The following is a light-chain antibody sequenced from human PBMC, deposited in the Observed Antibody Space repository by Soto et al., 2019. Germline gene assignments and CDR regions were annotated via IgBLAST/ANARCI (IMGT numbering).Light chain of an antibody. CDR2: GAS. V-gene: IGKV3-15*01. Sequence: IVMPQSPDTLSVTPGERAPLSCRASQSVSSNLAWYQQKPGQAPRLLIYGASTRATGIPARFSGSGSGTEFTLTISSLQSEDFAVYYCQQYNNWPLWTFGQGAKVDIK. CDR3: QQYNNWPLWT. CDR1: QSVSSN. J-gene: IGKJ1*01.